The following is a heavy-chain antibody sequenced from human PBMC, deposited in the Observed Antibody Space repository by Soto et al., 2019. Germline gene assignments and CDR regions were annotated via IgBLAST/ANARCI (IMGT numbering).Heavy chain of an antibody. J-gene: IGHJ4*02. CDR3: ARGADRGSSSWLYYFDY. CDR2: INHSGST. Sequence: SETLSLTCAVYGGSFSGYYWSRIRQPPGKGLEWIGEINHSGSTNYNPSLKSRVTISVDTSKNQFSLKLSSVTAADTAVYYCARGADRGSSSWLYYFDYWGQGTLVTVSS. D-gene: IGHD6-13*01. CDR1: GGSFSGYY. V-gene: IGHV4-34*01.